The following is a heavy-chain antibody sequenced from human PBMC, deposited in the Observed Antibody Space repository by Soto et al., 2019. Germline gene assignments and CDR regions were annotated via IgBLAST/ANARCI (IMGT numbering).Heavy chain of an antibody. CDR2: ISAYNGNT. D-gene: IGHD6-19*01. V-gene: IGHV1-18*01. CDR1: GYTFTSYG. CDR3: ARAYSSGWTRLPYYYYCMDV. Sequence: ASVKVSCKASGYTFTSYGISWVRQAPGQGLEWMGWISAYNGNTNYAQKLQGRVTMTTDTSTSTAYMELRSLRSDDTAVYYCARAYSSGWTRLPYYYYCMDVWGKGTTVTVSS. J-gene: IGHJ6*03.